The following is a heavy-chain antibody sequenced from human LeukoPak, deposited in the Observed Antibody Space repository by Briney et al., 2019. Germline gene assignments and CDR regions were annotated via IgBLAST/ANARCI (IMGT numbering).Heavy chain of an antibody. CDR1: GLTFSSHS. CDR3: AKDLNWENY. CDR2: IRSSSSTR. V-gene: IGHV3-48*04. J-gene: IGHJ4*02. Sequence: PGGSLRLSCAASGLTFSSHSMNWVRQAPGKGLEWISHIRSSSSTRTTYYADSVKGRFAISRDNAKSSLYLQMNSLRVEDTAVYYCAKDLNWENYWGQGTLVTVSS. D-gene: IGHD7-27*01.